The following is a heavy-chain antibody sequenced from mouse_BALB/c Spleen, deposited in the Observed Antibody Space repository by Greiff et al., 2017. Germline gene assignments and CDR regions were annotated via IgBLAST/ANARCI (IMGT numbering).Heavy chain of an antibody. D-gene: IGHD1-1*02. CDR1: GYSITSDYA. V-gene: IGHV3-2*02. Sequence: EVQLQESGPGLVKPSQSLSLTCTVTGYSITSDYAWNWIRQFPGNKLEWMGYISYSGSTSYNPSLKSRISITRDTSKNQFFLQLNSVTTEDTATYYCASGGNYLAWFAYWGQGTLVTVSA. J-gene: IGHJ3*01. CDR3: ASGGNYLAWFAY. CDR2: ISYSGST.